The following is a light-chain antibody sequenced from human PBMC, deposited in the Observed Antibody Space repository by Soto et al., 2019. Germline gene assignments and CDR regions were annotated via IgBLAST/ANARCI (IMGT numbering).Light chain of an antibody. CDR3: ATWDDSLNGWV. V-gene: IGLV1-44*01. J-gene: IGLJ3*02. Sequence: QAVVTQPPSASGTPGQRITISCSGTSSNIGSNPINWYHQLPGTAPKLLIYSTNQPPSGVPDRFSGSKSGTSASLAISGLESEDEADYYCATWDDSLNGWVFGGGTKLTVL. CDR1: SSNIGSNP. CDR2: STN.